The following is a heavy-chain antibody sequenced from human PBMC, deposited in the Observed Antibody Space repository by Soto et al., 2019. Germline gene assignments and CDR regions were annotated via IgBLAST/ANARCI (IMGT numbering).Heavy chain of an antibody. J-gene: IGHJ3*02. V-gene: IGHV3-23*01. Sequence: EVQLLESGGGLVQPGGSLRLSCAVSRFTFSNYAMSWVRQAPGKGLEWVSAISGSGSATFYADSVKGRFTISRDNSKNTLYLQMNSLRAEDTALYYCAKDTFDIWGQGTMVTVSS. CDR2: ISGSGSAT. CDR1: RFTFSNYA. CDR3: AKDTFDI.